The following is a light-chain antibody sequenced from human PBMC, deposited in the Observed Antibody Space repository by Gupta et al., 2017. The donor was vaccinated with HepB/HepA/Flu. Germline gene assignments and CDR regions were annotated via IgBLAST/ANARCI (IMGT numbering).Light chain of an antibody. CDR3: SSYTSSSTL. CDR1: SSDVGGYNY. J-gene: IGLJ2*01. CDR2: DVS. V-gene: IGLV2-14*01. Sequence: SALTHPASLSRSPGQSVTIPCTGTSSDVGGYNYVSWYQQHPGKAPKLMIYDVSNRPSGVSNRFSGSKSGNTASLTISGLQAEDEADYYCSSYTSSSTLFGGGTKLTVL.